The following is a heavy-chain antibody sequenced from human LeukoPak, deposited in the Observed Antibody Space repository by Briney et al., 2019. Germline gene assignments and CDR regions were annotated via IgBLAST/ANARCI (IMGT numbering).Heavy chain of an antibody. Sequence: SETLSLTCTVSGASIRSGDYYWSWIRQPPGKGLEWIGYIYDSGSTYYNPSLKSRITISVDTSENRFSLKLSSVTATDTAVYYCAREFRTDYGDLDYFDYWGQGTLVTVSS. V-gene: IGHV4-30-4*01. CDR3: AREFRTDYGDLDYFDY. J-gene: IGHJ4*02. CDR2: IYDSGST. CDR1: GASIRSGDYY. D-gene: IGHD4-17*01.